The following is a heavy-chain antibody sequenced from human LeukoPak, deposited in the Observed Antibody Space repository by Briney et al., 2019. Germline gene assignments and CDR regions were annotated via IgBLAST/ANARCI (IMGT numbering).Heavy chain of an antibody. V-gene: IGHV4-38-2*02. CDR2: SHFAGRT. CDR3: SRDHWDLSDSSPTDY. CDR1: GYSISSGFF. Sequence: SETLSLNCSVSGYSISSGFFWGWIRQPPGKGLEWIGSSHFAGRTYYNPSLSSRVTISPDTSKNQFSLKLASVTAADTALYFCSRDHWDLSDSSPTDYWGQGVLVTVS. J-gene: IGHJ4*02. D-gene: IGHD7-27*01.